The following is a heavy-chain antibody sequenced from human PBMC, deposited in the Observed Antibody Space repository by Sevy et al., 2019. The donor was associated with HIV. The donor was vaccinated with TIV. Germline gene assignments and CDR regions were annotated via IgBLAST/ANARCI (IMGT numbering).Heavy chain of an antibody. V-gene: IGHV4-38-2*01. CDR2: IYHSGST. CDR1: GYSISSGYY. D-gene: IGHD2-2*01. CDR3: ARHGDIVVVPAREENAFDI. Sequence: SETLSLTCAVSGYSISSGYYWGWIRQPPGKGLEWIGSIYHSGSTYYNPSLKSRVTISVDTSKNQFSLKLSTVTAADTAVYYCARHGDIVVVPAREENAFDIWGQGTMVTVSS. J-gene: IGHJ3*02.